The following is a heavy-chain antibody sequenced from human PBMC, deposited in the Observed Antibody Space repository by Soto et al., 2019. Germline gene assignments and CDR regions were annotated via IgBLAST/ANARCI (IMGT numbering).Heavy chain of an antibody. J-gene: IGHJ6*02. CDR3: ARASWNYGSGPNRPGTDANYYYYGMDV. V-gene: IGHV1-69*13. CDR2: IIPIFGTA. CDR1: GGTFSSYA. D-gene: IGHD3-10*01. Sequence: ASVKVSCKASGGTFSSYAISWVRQAPGQGLEWMGGIIPIFGTANYAQKFQGRVTITADESTSTAYMELSSLRSEDTAVYYCARASWNYGSGPNRPGTDANYYYYGMDVWGQGTTVTLSS.